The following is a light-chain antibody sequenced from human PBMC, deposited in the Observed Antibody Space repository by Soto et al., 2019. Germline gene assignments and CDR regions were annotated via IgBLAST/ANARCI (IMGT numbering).Light chain of an antibody. J-gene: IGKJ1*01. Sequence: DIVMTQSPDSLAVSLGERATMNCKSSQSLLYDFNNNNYLAWYQQKPGQAPRLLISGASSRATGIPDRFSGSGSGTDFTLTISRLDPEDFAVYYCQQYGTSPRTFGQGTKVDIK. V-gene: IGKV3-20*01. CDR3: QQYGTSPRT. CDR1: QSLLYDFNNNNY. CDR2: GAS.